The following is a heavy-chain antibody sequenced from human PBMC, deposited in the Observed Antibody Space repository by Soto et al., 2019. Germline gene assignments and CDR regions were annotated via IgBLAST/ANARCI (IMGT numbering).Heavy chain of an antibody. J-gene: IGHJ6*02. CDR1: GFTISTYW. D-gene: IGHD3-22*01. CDR3: ARHRGNGYYGQDTWGMDV. CDR2: INQGGSEN. Sequence: EVQLVESGGGLVQPGGSLRLSCGVSGFTISTYWMSWVRRTPGKGLEWVGNINQGGSENFYAGSVRGRFSISRDNARNTVYLQMKSLRAADTAVYFCARHRGNGYYGQDTWGMDVWGQGTTVTVSS. V-gene: IGHV3-7*05.